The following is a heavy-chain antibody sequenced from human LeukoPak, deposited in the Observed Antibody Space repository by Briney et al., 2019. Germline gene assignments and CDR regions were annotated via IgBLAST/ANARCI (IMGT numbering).Heavy chain of an antibody. D-gene: IGHD3-22*01. CDR1: GFTFSSYW. CDR3: ARDLTYYYDSSGYY. Sequence: GGSLRLSCAASGFTFSSYWMSWVRQAPGKGLEWVANMKQDGSEKYYVDSVKGRFTISRDNAKNSLYLQMNSLRAEDTAVYYCARDLTYYYDSSGYYWGQGTLVTVSS. J-gene: IGHJ4*02. CDR2: MKQDGSEK. V-gene: IGHV3-7*01.